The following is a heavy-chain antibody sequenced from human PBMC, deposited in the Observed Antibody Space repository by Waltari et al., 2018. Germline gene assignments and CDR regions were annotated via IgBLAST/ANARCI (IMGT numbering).Heavy chain of an antibody. CDR1: GGSLLTCSYY. CDR3: ARVRWIPGSYWYFEL. CDR2: IYTSGST. J-gene: IGHJ2*01. V-gene: IGHV4-61*02. Sequence: QVQLQESGPGLVKPSQTLSLTCTFSGGSLLTCSYYWSWIRQPAGKGLEWIGRIYTSGSTNDNPASKSRVSRAVETSKNQYSLKLRSVTAADTAVYYCARVRWIPGSYWYFELWGRGTLVTVSS. D-gene: IGHD5-12*01.